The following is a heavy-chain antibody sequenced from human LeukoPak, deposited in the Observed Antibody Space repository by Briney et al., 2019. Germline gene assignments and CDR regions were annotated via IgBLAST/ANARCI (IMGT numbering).Heavy chain of an antibody. D-gene: IGHD6-6*01. J-gene: IGHJ4*02. CDR1: GFTFSDYW. CDR2: INSDGSNT. CDR3: VRAPYSSSPGGFDY. Sequence: PGGSLRLSCAASGFTFSDYWMHWVRQAPGKGLVWVSRINSDGSNTKYADPVKGRFTISRDNAKNTLYLQMNSLRAEDTAVYYCVRAPYSSSPGGFDYWGQGTLVTVSS. V-gene: IGHV3-74*03.